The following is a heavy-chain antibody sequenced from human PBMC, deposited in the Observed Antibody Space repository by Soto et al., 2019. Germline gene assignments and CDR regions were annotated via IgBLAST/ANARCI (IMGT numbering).Heavy chain of an antibody. V-gene: IGHV4-59*01. Sequence: SETLSLTCTVSGGSISSYYWSWIRQPPGKGLEWIGYIFYSGSTNYNPSLKSRVTISVDTSKNHFSLNLSSVTAADTAKYFCAREGNLGRWLQPLDFWGQGTLVTVSS. CDR3: AREGNLGRWLQPLDF. D-gene: IGHD5-12*01. CDR2: IFYSGST. CDR1: GGSISSYY. J-gene: IGHJ4*02.